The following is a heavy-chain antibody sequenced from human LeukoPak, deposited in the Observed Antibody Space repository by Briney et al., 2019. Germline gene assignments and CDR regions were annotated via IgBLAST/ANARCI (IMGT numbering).Heavy chain of an antibody. V-gene: IGHV6-1*01. CDR1: GDSVSSNSAA. CDR3: AREKWIQLWPRAYYFDY. D-gene: IGHD5-18*01. Sequence: SRTLSLTCAISGDSVSSNSAAWNWIRQSPSRGLEWLGRTYYRSKWYNDYAVSVKSRITINPDTSKNQFSLQLNSVTPEDTAVYYCAREKWIQLWPRAYYFDYWGQGTLVTVSS. CDR2: TYYRSKWYN. J-gene: IGHJ4*02.